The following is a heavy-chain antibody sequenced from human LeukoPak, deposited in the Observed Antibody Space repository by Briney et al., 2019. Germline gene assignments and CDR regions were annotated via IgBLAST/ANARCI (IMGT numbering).Heavy chain of an antibody. J-gene: IGHJ4*02. V-gene: IGHV1-69*05. CDR3: ARYSYGYGTLDY. CDR2: SIPIFGTA. Sequence: SVKVSCKASGGTFSSYAISWVRQAPGQGLEWMGGSIPIFGTANYAQKFQGRVTITTDESTSTAYMELSSLRSEDTAVYYCARYSYGYGTLDYWGQGTLVTVSS. CDR1: GGTFSSYA. D-gene: IGHD5-18*01.